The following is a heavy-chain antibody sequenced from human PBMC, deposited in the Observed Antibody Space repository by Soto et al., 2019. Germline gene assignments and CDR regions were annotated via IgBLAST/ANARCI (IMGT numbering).Heavy chain of an antibody. CDR2: INSDGSST. CDR3: AIEGYSSRFYAFDI. V-gene: IGHV3-74*01. J-gene: IGHJ3*02. CDR1: GLTFSSYW. Sequence: GGSLRLSCAASGLTFSSYWMHWVRQAPGKGLVWVSRINSDGSSTSYADAVKGRFTISRDNAKNTLYLQMNSLRAEATAVYYCAIEGYSSRFYAFDIWGQGTMVTVSS. D-gene: IGHD6-13*01.